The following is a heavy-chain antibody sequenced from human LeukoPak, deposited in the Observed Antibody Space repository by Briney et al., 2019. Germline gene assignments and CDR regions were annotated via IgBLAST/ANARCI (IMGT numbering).Heavy chain of an antibody. V-gene: IGHV3-23*01. J-gene: IGHJ1*01. CDR3: AKYAFAVTTSGSHFQH. CDR1: GFTFSSYA. D-gene: IGHD4-17*01. CDR2: ISGSGGST. Sequence: GGSLRLSCAASGFTFSSYAMSWVRQAPGKGLEWVSAISGSGGSTYYADSVKGRFTISRDNSKNTLYLQMNSLRAEDTAVYYCAKYAFAVTTSGSHFQHWGQGTLVTVSS.